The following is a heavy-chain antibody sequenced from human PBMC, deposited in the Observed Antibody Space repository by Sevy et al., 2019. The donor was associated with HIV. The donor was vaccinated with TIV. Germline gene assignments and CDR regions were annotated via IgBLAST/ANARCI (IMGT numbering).Heavy chain of an antibody. CDR1: GFTFSNYG. V-gene: IGHV3-30*03. CDR2: ISYDGSNK. J-gene: IGHJ4*02. D-gene: IGHD6-13*01. CDR3: VRAIAAAGSF. Sequence: GGSLRLSCAASGFTFSNYGMHWVRQAPGKGLEWVAIISYDGSNKDYADSVKGRFTISRDNARNSLYLRMNSLRAEDTALYYCVRAIAAAGSFWGQGTLVTVSS.